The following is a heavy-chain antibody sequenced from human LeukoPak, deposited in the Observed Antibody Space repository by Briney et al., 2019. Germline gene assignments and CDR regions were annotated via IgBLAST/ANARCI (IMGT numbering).Heavy chain of an antibody. J-gene: IGHJ4*02. D-gene: IGHD6-19*01. V-gene: IGHV4-39*01. CDR2: IYYSGST. CDR1: AGSISSSSYY. CDR3: ARLAVAGTIDY. Sequence: PSETLSLTCTVSAGSISSSSYYWGWIRQPPGKGLEWIGSIYYSGSTYYNPSLKSRVTISVDTSKNQFSLKLSSVTAADTAVYYCARLAVAGTIDYWGQGTLVTVSS.